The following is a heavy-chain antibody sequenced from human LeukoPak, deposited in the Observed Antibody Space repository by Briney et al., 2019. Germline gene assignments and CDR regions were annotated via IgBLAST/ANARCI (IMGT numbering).Heavy chain of an antibody. J-gene: IGHJ4*02. V-gene: IGHV4-39*07. CDR3: ARDWGRGAAAGIDY. Sequence: PSETLSLTCTVSGGSISSSSYYWGWIRQPPGKGLEWIGSIYYSGSTYYNPSLKSRVTISVDTSKNQFSLKLSSVTAADTAVYYCARDWGRGAAAGIDYWGQGTLVTVSS. CDR1: GGSISSSSYY. CDR2: IYYSGST. D-gene: IGHD6-13*01.